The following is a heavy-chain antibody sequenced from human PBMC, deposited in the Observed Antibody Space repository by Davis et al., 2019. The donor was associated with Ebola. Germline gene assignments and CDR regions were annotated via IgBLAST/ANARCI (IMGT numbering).Heavy chain of an antibody. CDR2: ISAYNGNT. D-gene: IGHD5-18*01. J-gene: IGHJ6*02. CDR1: GYTFTSYG. Sequence: ASVKVSCKASGYTFTSYGISWVRQAPGQGLEWMGWISAYNGNTNYAQKLQGRVTMTTDTSTSTAYMELSSLRSEDTAVYYCASPRACSYGYCYYYYGMDVWGQGTTVTVSS. CDR3: ASPRACSYGYCYYYYGMDV. V-gene: IGHV1-18*01.